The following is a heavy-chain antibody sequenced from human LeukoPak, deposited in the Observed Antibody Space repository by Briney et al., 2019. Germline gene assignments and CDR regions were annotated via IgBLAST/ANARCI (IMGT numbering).Heavy chain of an antibody. CDR1: GGSISSYY. D-gene: IGHD5-24*01. J-gene: IGHJ4*02. CDR3: ARGRWLQMYYFDY. V-gene: IGHV4-59*01. CDR2: IYYSGST. Sequence: SETLSLTCTVSGGSISSYYWSWIRQPPGKGLEWIGYIYYSGSTNYNPSLKSRVTISVDTSKNQFSLKLSSVTAADTAVYYCARGRWLQMYYFDYWGQGTLVTVSS.